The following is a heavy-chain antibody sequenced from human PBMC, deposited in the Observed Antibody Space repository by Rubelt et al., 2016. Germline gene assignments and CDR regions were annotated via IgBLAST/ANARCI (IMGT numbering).Heavy chain of an antibody. CDR2: IYPDSDT. J-gene: IGHJ4*02. CDR3: ARQPSGYFAQDH. CDR1: PYSFTNYW. Sequence: EVRLVQSGAEVKRPGESLKISCKGSPYSFTNYWIGWVRQMPGKGLEWMGIIYPDSDTRYSPSFQGQVTISADQSIDTAYLQWSSLKASDTAMYFCARQPSGYFAQDHWGQGTLVTVSS. V-gene: IGHV5-51*01. D-gene: IGHD3-3*01.